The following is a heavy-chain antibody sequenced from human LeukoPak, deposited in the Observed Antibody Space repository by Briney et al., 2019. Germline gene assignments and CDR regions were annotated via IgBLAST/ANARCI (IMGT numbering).Heavy chain of an antibody. Sequence: GGSLRLSCAASGFTVSSNYMSWVRQAPGKGLEWVSVIYSGGSTYYADSVKGRFTISRDNSKNTLYLQMNSLRAEDTAVYYCAKAPPLGSQYYYYGMDVWGQGTTVTVSS. CDR2: IYSGGST. D-gene: IGHD3-10*01. J-gene: IGHJ6*02. CDR3: AKAPPLGSQYYYYGMDV. V-gene: IGHV3-53*01. CDR1: GFTVSSNY.